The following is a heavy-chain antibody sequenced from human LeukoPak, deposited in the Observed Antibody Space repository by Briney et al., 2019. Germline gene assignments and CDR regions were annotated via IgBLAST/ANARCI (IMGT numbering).Heavy chain of an antibody. D-gene: IGHD1-1*01. V-gene: IGHV4-39*01. J-gene: IGHJ6*02. CDR3: ARHRARYNWNGYYYYGMDV. Sequence: SETLSLTCTVSGGSISSSSYYWGWIRQPPGKGLEWIGSIYYSGSTYYNPSLKSRVTISVDTSKNQFSLKLSSVTAADTAVYYCARHRARYNWNGYYYYGMDVWGQGTTVTVSS. CDR2: IYYSGST. CDR1: GGSISSSSYY.